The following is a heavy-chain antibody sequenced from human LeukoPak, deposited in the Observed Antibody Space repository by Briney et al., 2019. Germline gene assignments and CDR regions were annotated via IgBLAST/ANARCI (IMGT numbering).Heavy chain of an antibody. V-gene: IGHV5-51*01. CDR3: ARRYSNSSGEDWFDP. CDR2: IYPGDSDT. CDR1: GYSFTSYW. J-gene: IGHJ5*02. Sequence: GESLKISCKGSGYSFTSYWIGWVRQMPGKGLEWMGIIYPGDSDTRYSPSFQGQVTISADKSISTAYLQWSSLKASDTAMYYCARRYSNSSGEDWFDPWGQGTLVTVSS. D-gene: IGHD6-6*01.